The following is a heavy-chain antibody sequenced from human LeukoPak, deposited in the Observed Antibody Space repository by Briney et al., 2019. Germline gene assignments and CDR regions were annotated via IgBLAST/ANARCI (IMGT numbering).Heavy chain of an antibody. CDR3: ARDGKRYCSSTSCYYDY. CDR1: GYTFTSYG. CDR2: ISAYNGNT. V-gene: IGHV1-18*01. D-gene: IGHD2-2*01. J-gene: IGHJ4*02. Sequence: ASVKVSCKASGYTFTSYGISWVRQAPGRGLEWMGWISAYNGNTDYAQKLQGRVTMTTDTSTSTAYMELRSLRSDDTAVYYCARDGKRYCSSTSCYYDYWGQGTLVTVSS.